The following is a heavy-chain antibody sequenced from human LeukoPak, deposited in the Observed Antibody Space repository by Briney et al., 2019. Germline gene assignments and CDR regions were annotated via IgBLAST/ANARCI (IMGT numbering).Heavy chain of an antibody. V-gene: IGHV3-74*03. J-gene: IGHJ4*02. D-gene: IGHD3-10*01. CDR1: GFTFSSYS. CDR2: SVSDGSST. CDR3: VRDNYGVDY. Sequence: GGPLRLSXAASGFTFSSYSMNWVRQAPGEGRVWVSHSVSDGSSTTYADSVKGRFTTSRDNAKNTLYLQMNSLRAEDTAVYYCVRDNYGVDYWGQGTLVTVSS.